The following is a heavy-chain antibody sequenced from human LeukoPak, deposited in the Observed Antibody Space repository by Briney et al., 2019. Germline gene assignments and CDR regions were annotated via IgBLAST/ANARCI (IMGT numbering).Heavy chain of an antibody. J-gene: IGHJ4*02. V-gene: IGHV1-18*01. CDR2: ISAYNGNT. CDR3: ARDPYYDSSGYYRRNDFDY. CDR1: GYTFISYG. Sequence: ASVKVSCKASGYTFISYGISWVRQAPGQGLEWMGWISAYNGNTNYAQKLQGRVTMTTDTSTSTAYMELRSLRSDDTAVYYCARDPYYDSSGYYRRNDFDYWGQGTLVTVSS. D-gene: IGHD3-22*01.